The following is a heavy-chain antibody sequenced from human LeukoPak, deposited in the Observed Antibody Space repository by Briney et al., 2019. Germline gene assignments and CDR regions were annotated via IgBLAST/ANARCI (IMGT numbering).Heavy chain of an antibody. D-gene: IGHD2-15*01. CDR2: IYYSGST. V-gene: IGHV4-59*01. J-gene: IGHJ5*02. CDR1: GASISSYY. CDR3: ARGRGYCSGGSCSRRVQNWFDP. Sequence: SETLSLTCTVSGASISSYYWNWIRQPPGKGLEWIGYIYYSGSTNNNPSLKSRVTISVDTSKNQFSLKLSSVTAADTAVYYCARGRGYCSGGSCSRRVQNWFDPWGQGTLVTVSS.